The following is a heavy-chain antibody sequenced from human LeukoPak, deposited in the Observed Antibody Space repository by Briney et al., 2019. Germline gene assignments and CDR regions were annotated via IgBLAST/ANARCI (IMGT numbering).Heavy chain of an antibody. CDR2: IYYSGST. V-gene: IGHV4-59*01. CDR1: GGSISSYY. D-gene: IGHD1-26*01. CDR3: ARDRYSGSYSDAFDI. Sequence: PSETLSLTCTVSGGSISSYYWSWIRQPPGKGLDWIGYIYYSGSTNYNPSLKSRVTISVDTSKNQFSLKLSSVTAADTAVYYCARDRYSGSYSDAFDIWGQGTMVTVSS. J-gene: IGHJ3*02.